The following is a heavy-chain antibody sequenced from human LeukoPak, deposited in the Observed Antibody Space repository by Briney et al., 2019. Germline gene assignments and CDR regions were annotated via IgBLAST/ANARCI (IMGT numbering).Heavy chain of an antibody. CDR1: GFTFSSYS. J-gene: IGHJ6*03. CDR3: AREHSSSWYSYYYYYMDV. D-gene: IGHD6-13*01. Sequence: GGSLRLSCAASGFTFSSYSMNWVRQAPGKGLEWVSYISSSSSTIYYADSVKGRFTISRDNAKNSLYLQMNGLRAEDTAVYYCAREHSSSWYSYYYYYMDVWGKGTTVTVSS. V-gene: IGHV3-48*04. CDR2: ISSSSSTI.